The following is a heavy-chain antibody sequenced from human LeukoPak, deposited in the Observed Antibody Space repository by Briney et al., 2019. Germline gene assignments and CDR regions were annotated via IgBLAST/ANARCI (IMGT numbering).Heavy chain of an antibody. J-gene: IGHJ4*02. D-gene: IGHD6-13*01. CDR3: AKTRPLDSSSWSHGDY. V-gene: IGHV3-23*01. Sequence: GGSLRLSCAASGFTFNSYSMKWVRQAPGKGLEWVSAISGSGDSTYYGDSVKGRFTISRDNSKNTLYLQMNSLRAEDTAVYYCAKTRPLDSSSWSHGDYWGQGTLVTVSS. CDR1: GFTFNSYS. CDR2: ISGSGDST.